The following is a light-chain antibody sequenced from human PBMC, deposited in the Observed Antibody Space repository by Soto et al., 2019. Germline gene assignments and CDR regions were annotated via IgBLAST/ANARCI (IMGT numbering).Light chain of an antibody. J-gene: IGKJ2*01. CDR2: GAS. Sequence: EIVMKQSPATLSVSPGERATLSCRASQSVSSNLAWYQQKPGQAPRLLIYGASTRATGIPARFSGSGSGTEFTLTISSLQSEDFAVYYCQEYNNLPPYTFGQGTKLEIK. V-gene: IGKV3-15*01. CDR1: QSVSSN. CDR3: QEYNNLPPYT.